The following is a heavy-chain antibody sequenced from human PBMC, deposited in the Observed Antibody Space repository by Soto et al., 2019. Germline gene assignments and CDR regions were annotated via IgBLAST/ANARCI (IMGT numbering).Heavy chain of an antibody. D-gene: IGHD6-6*01. CDR1: GYTFTSYA. V-gene: IGHV1-3*01. Sequence: GASEKVSCKASGYTFTSYAMHWVRQAPGQRLEWMGWINADNGNTKYSQKFQGRVTITRDTSASTADMELSSLRSEDSPVYYCARVSRRIAASFDYWGQGTLGTVSS. J-gene: IGHJ4*02. CDR2: INADNGNT. CDR3: ARVSRRIAASFDY.